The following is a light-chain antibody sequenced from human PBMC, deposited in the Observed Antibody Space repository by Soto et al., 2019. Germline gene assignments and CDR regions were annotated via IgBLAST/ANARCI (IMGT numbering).Light chain of an antibody. CDR1: QSLELSDGNTY. CDR3: MQATHYRPYT. Sequence: DVVMTQTPLSSPVPLGQPASISCRSSQSLELSDGNTYLNWLHQRPGQPPRLLIYKVSHRFSGVPDRFSGSGAGTDFTLKISRVEAEDVGIYYCMQATHYRPYTFGPGTKLEIK. CDR2: KVS. J-gene: IGKJ2*01. V-gene: IGKV2-24*01.